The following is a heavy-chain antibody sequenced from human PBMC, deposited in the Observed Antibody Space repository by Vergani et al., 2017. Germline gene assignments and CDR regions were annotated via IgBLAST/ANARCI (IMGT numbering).Heavy chain of an antibody. CDR2: SNWNSDSI. Sequence: EVKLLESGGGLVQPGGSLRLSCAASGFTFDNYAMHWVRQAPGKGMEWVSGSNWNSDSIAYADSVKGRFNISRDNAKNSLYLQMNSLRAEDTALYYCVKDIAASGNYWYFDLWGRGTMVTVSS. CDR3: VKDIAASGNYWYFDL. D-gene: IGHD6-13*01. V-gene: IGHV3-9*01. J-gene: IGHJ2*01. CDR1: GFTFDNYA.